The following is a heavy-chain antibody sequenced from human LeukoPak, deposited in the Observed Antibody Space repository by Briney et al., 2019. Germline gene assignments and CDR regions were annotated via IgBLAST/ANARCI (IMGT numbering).Heavy chain of an antibody. Sequence: GGSLRLSCAASGFTFSNYAMSWVRQAPGKGLEWVSAVSGSGASTNNADSVKGRFTISRDNAKNSLYLQMNSLRAEDTAVYYCARDLTYGVVVTATSDYWGQGTLVTVSS. CDR3: ARDLTYGVVVTATSDY. CDR1: GFTFSNYA. J-gene: IGHJ4*02. V-gene: IGHV3-23*01. CDR2: VSGSGAST. D-gene: IGHD2-21*02.